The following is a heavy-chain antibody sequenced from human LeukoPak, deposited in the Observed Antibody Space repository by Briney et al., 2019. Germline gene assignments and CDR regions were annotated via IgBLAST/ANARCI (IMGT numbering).Heavy chain of an antibody. V-gene: IGHV3-48*01. Sequence: GGSLRLSCAASGFTVSSNYMSWVRQAPGKGLEWVSYISSSSSTIYYADSVKGRFTISRDNAKNSLYLQMNSLRAEDTAVYYCARGGVSGSYTFDYWGQGTLVTVSS. CDR1: GFTVSSNY. CDR3: ARGGVSGSYTFDY. J-gene: IGHJ4*02. D-gene: IGHD1-26*01. CDR2: ISSSSSTI.